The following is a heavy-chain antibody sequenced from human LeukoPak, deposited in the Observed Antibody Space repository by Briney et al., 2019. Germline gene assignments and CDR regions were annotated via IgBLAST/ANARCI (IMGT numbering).Heavy chain of an antibody. D-gene: IGHD6-13*01. CDR1: GMSFSSYE. CDR2: ISSGGTII. Sequence: GGSLRLSCAASGMSFSSYEMNWVRRAPGKGLEWVSYISSGGTIIYYADSVKGRFTISRDNAKNSLYLQMNNLRAEDTAVYYCASARLYSSSWYCYFDYWGRGTLVTVSS. J-gene: IGHJ4*02. V-gene: IGHV3-48*03. CDR3: ASARLYSSSWYCYFDY.